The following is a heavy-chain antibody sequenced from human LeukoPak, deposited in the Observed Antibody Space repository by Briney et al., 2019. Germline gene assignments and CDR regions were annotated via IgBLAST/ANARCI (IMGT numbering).Heavy chain of an antibody. CDR3: ARDSSSVPEY. J-gene: IGHJ4*02. Sequence: GGSLRLSCAASGFSLSDHWMYWVRQGPGKGLVWLSRIKYDGSYTSYADYVKGRFTVSRDNAKNTLYLQMNSLRAEDTAVYYCARDSSSVPEYWGQGTPVTVSS. D-gene: IGHD2-2*01. CDR1: GFSLSDHW. CDR2: IKYDGSYT. V-gene: IGHV3-74*01.